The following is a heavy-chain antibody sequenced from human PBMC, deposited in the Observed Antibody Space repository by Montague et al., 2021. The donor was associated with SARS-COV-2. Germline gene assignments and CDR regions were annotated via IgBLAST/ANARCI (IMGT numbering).Heavy chain of an antibody. CDR2: IDWDDDK. CDR3: ARNGVEFRGSEKYYSGNWLDP. V-gene: IGHV2-70*11. D-gene: IGHD3-10*01. J-gene: IGHJ5*02. CDR1: GFSLTTDGTC. Sequence: PALGKPTQTLALTCTFSGFSLTTDGTCVSWIRQPPGKALEWLARIDWDDDKYYSTSLKTRLTISKDTSKNQVVLTMTNMNPADTATYYCARNGVEFRGSEKYYSGNWLDPWGQGTLVTVSS.